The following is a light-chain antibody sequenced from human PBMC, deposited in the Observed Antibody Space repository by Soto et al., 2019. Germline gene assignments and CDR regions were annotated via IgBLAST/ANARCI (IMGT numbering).Light chain of an antibody. CDR1: QSINSN. J-gene: IGKJ1*01. Sequence: EIVMTQSPVTLSVSPGERATLSCRASQSINSNLAWYQQKPGQAPSLLIYGAFTRATGIPARSSGTGSGTEFTLTISSLQSEDLALYYCQQYNDWPLTFXQGTKVDIK. V-gene: IGKV3-15*01. CDR3: QQYNDWPLT. CDR2: GAF.